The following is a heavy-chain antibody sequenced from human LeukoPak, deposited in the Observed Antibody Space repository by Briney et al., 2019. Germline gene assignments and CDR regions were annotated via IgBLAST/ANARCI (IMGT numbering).Heavy chain of an antibody. CDR2: IYYSGST. Sequence: KTSETLFLTCTVSGGSISSGGYYWSWIRQHPGKGLEWIGYIYYSGSTYYNPSLKSRVTISVDTSKNQFSLKLSSVTAADTAVYYCARDPYCSSTSCYPGMDVWGQGTTVTVSS. J-gene: IGHJ6*02. V-gene: IGHV4-31*03. D-gene: IGHD2-2*01. CDR3: ARDPYCSSTSCYPGMDV. CDR1: GGSISSGGYY.